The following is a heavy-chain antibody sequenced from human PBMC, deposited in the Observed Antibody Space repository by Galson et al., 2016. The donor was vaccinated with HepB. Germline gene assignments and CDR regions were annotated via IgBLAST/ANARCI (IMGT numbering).Heavy chain of an antibody. CDR1: GLTFSDAW. Sequence: SLRLSCAVSGLTFSDAWLAWVRQAPGKGLEFVGRIRGGGGGTDHAAFAKGRFSISRDDPKHMLFLQINSVKTEDTAVYFCVYDSSGYYSFHYWGQGALVTVSS. V-gene: IGHV3-15*05. CDR3: VYDSSGYYSFHY. CDR2: IRGGGGGT. J-gene: IGHJ4*02. D-gene: IGHD3-22*01.